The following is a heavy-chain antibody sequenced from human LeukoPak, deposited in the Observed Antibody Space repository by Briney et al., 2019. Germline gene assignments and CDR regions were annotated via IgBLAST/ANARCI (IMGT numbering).Heavy chain of an antibody. Sequence: SETLSLTCTVSGGSISSSSYYWGWIRQPPGKGLEWIGSIYYSGSTYYNPSLKSRVTISVDTSKNQFSLKLSSVTAADTAVYYCARILTIFGVVAGAFDIWGQGTMVTVSS. J-gene: IGHJ3*02. CDR1: GGSISSSSYY. D-gene: IGHD3-3*01. CDR3: ARILTIFGVVAGAFDI. V-gene: IGHV4-39*07. CDR2: IYYSGST.